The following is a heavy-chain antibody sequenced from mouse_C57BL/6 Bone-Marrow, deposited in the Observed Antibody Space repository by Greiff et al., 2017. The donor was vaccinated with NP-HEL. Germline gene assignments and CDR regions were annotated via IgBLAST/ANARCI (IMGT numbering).Heavy chain of an antibody. D-gene: IGHD3-2*02. CDR1: GYSFTSYY. J-gene: IGHJ4*01. CDR3: AREAAQATSYAMDY. Sequence: QVQLQQSGPELVKPGASVKISCKASGYSFTSYYIHWVKQRPGQGLEWIGWIYPGSGNTKYNEKFKGKATLTADTSSSTAYMQLSSLTSEDSAVYYCAREAAQATSYAMDYWGQGTSVTVSS. CDR2: IYPGSGNT. V-gene: IGHV1-66*01.